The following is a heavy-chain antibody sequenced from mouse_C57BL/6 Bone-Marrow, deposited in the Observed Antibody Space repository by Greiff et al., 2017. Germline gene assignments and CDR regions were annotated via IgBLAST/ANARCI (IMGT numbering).Heavy chain of an antibody. CDR3: ARRDYGSSYVSWYFDV. CDR1: GYTFTSYG. D-gene: IGHD1-1*01. V-gene: IGHV1-81*01. Sequence: QVQLQQSGAELARPGASVKLSCKASGYTFTSYGISWVKQRTGQGLEWIGEIYPRSGNTYYNEKFKGKATLTADKSSSTAYMELRSLTSEDSAVYFCARRDYGSSYVSWYFDVWGTGTTVTVSS. CDR2: IYPRSGNT. J-gene: IGHJ1*03.